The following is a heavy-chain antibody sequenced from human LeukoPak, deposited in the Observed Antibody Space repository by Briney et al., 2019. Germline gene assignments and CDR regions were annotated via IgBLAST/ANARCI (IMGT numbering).Heavy chain of an antibody. CDR1: GYTFTSYG. Sequence: ASAKVSCKASGYTFTSYGISWVRQAPGQGLEWMGWISAYNGNTNYVQKLQGRVTMTTDTSTSTAYMELRSLRSDDTAVYYCARYYGPIPFLDYWGQGTLVTVSS. CDR3: ARYYGPIPFLDY. J-gene: IGHJ4*02. V-gene: IGHV1-18*01. CDR2: ISAYNGNT. D-gene: IGHD2/OR15-2a*01.